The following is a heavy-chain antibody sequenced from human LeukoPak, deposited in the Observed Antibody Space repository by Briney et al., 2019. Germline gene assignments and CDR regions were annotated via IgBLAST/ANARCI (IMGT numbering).Heavy chain of an antibody. J-gene: IGHJ6*02. CDR2: ISYDGSTK. V-gene: IGHV3-30*04. Sequence: GGSLRLSCAASGFTFSRYAMHWVRQAPGKGLEWVTIISYDGSTKYYADSVKGRFTISRDNSKNTLSLQMNSLSTEDTAVYYCARPYSSSWYRRYYYGMDVWGQGTTVTVSS. CDR1: GFTFSRYA. CDR3: ARPYSSSWYRRYYYGMDV. D-gene: IGHD6-13*01.